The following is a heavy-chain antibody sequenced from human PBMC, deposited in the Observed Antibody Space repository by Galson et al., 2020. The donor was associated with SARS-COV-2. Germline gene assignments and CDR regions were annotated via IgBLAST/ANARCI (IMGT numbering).Heavy chain of an antibody. CDR1: GFTFSSYA. V-gene: IGHV3-30*04. J-gene: IGHJ4*02. D-gene: IGHD3-9*01. CDR2: ISYDGSNK. CDR3: ARDPEILLTVNYFDY. Sequence: GGSLRLSCAASGFTFSSYAMHWVRQAPGKGLEWVAVISYDGSNKYYADSVKGRFTISRDNSKNTLYLQMNSLRAEDTAVYYCARDPEILLTVNYFDYWGQGTLVTVSS.